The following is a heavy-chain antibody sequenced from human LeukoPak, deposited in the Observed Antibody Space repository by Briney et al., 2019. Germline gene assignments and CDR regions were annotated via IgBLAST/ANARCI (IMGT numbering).Heavy chain of an antibody. CDR2: IRYDGSNK. CDR3: ARERGASSNTPWYFDY. CDR1: GFTFSSYG. V-gene: IGHV3-30*02. J-gene: IGHJ4*02. Sequence: GGSLRLSCAASGFTFSSYGMHWVRQAPGKGLEWVAFIRYDGSNKYYADSVKGRFTISRDNSKNTLYLQMNSLRAEDTAVYYCARERGASSNTPWYFDYWGQGTLVTVSS. D-gene: IGHD4-11*01.